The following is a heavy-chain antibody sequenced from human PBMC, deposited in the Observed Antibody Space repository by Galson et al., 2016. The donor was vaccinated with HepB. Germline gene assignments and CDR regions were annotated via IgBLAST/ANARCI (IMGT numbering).Heavy chain of an antibody. CDR1: GYTFTTYA. CDR3: ARDSETPNWFDP. V-gene: IGHV1-3*01. Sequence: SVKVSCKASGYTFTTYAMHLVRQAPGQRLEWMGWINAGNGNTKHSQKFQGRVTITRDTSASTAYMELSSLSSEVTGVSYCARDSETPNWFDPWGQGTLVTVSS. D-gene: IGHD1-26*01. J-gene: IGHJ5*02. CDR2: INAGNGNT.